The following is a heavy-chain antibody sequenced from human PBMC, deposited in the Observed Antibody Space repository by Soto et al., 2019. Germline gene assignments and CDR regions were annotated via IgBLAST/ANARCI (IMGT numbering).Heavy chain of an antibody. CDR1: GGSISGFY. D-gene: IGHD6-19*01. J-gene: IGHJ4*02. CDR2: IDHSGAT. Sequence: QVQLQQWGAGLLKPSETLSLTCVVPGGSISGFYWRWVRQPPGRSLEWIGGIDHSGATIYNPSLKSRVTMSVVTSKNNFSLNLTSMTAADTAVYYCARGRVSLAGAPDSWGQGTLVTVSS. CDR3: ARGRVSLAGAPDS. V-gene: IGHV4-34*02.